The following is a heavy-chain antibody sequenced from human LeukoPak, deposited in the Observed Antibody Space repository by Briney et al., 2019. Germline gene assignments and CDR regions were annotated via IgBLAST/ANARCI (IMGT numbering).Heavy chain of an antibody. D-gene: IGHD3-16*02. J-gene: IGHJ4*02. CDR1: GFTFSSYA. CDR3: AKSWAFGGVIRGGFNY. Sequence: GASLRLSCAASGFTFSSYAMSWVRQAPGKGLEWVSAISGSGGSTYYADSVKGRFTISRDNSKKTLYLQMNSLRAEDTVVYCCAKSWAFGGVIRGGFNYWGQGTLVTVSS. V-gene: IGHV3-23*01. CDR2: ISGSGGST.